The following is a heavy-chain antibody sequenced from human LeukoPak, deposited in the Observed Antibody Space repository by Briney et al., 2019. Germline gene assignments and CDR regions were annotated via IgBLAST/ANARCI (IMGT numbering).Heavy chain of an antibody. CDR1: GGTFSSYA. D-gene: IGHD1-7*01. Sequence: GASVKVSCKASGGTFSSYAISWVRQAPGQGLEWMGRIIPILGIANYAQKFQGRVTITADKSTSTAYMELSSLRSEDAAVYYCARNWYENWNYTTWGQGTLVTVSS. V-gene: IGHV1-69*04. CDR2: IIPILGIA. CDR3: ARNWYENWNYTT. J-gene: IGHJ5*02.